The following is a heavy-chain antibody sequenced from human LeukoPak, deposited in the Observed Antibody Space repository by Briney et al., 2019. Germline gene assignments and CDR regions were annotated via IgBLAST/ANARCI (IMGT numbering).Heavy chain of an antibody. J-gene: IGHJ3*02. D-gene: IGHD4-23*01. Sequence: SETLSLTCTVSGGSISSYYWSWIRQPPGKGLEWIGYIYYSGSTNYNPSLKSRVTISVDTSKNQFSLKLSSVTAAGTAVYYCARDGNLYAFDIWGQGTMVTVSS. CDR1: GGSISSYY. V-gene: IGHV4-59*08. CDR3: ARDGNLYAFDI. CDR2: IYYSGST.